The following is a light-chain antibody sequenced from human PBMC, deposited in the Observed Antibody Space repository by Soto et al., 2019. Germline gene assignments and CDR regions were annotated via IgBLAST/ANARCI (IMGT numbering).Light chain of an antibody. J-gene: IGKJ1*01. CDR2: DAS. CDR1: QSVSSF. Sequence: EIVMTQSPATLCLSPGERATLSCRASQSVSSFLVWYQQKPGQAPRLLIYDASNRATGIPARFSGSGSGTDFTLTISSLEPEDFAVYYCQQRSFWPWTFGQGTKVDIK. V-gene: IGKV3-11*01. CDR3: QQRSFWPWT.